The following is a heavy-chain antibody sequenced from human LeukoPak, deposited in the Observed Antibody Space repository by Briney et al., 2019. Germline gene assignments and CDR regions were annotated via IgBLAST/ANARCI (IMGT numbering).Heavy chain of an antibody. CDR2: IYYSGST. D-gene: IGHD3-10*01. CDR3: ARHGINYGSGSYY. J-gene: IGHJ4*02. Sequence: SETLSLTCPVSGGSVSSSRYYWGWIRQPPGKGLEWIGSIYYSGSTYYNPSLKSRVTISVDTSKNQFSLKLSSVTAADTAVYYCARHGINYGSGSYYWGQGTLVTVSS. CDR1: GGSVSSSRYY. V-gene: IGHV4-39*01.